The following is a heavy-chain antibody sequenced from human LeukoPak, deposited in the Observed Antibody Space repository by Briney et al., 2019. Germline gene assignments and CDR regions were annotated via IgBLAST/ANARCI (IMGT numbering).Heavy chain of an antibody. J-gene: IGHJ4*02. CDR3: ARDLFVSEDPRKLDY. CDR2: INPNSGGT. Sequence: ASVKVSCKASGYTFTGYYMHWVRQAPGQGLEWMGWINPNSGGTNYAQKFQGRVTMTRDTSTSTAYMELSRLRSDDTAVYYCARDLFVSEDPRKLDYWGQGTLGTVSS. V-gene: IGHV1-2*02. CDR1: GYTFTGYY. D-gene: IGHD3-3*01.